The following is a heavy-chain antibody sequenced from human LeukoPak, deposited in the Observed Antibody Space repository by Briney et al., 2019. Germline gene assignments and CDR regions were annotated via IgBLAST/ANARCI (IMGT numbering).Heavy chain of an antibody. CDR2: ISSSNSI. Sequence: GGSLRLSCSASGFMTWIRQAPGKGLDWVSYISSSNSIYYADSVRGRLTISRDNAKNSLYLQMNSLRAEDTAVYYCARDLRGAKIYGDYRLSDVFDIWGQGTMVTVSS. V-gene: IGHV3-69-1*01. CDR3: ARDLRGAKIYGDYRLSDVFDI. D-gene: IGHD4-17*01. J-gene: IGHJ3*02. CDR1: GF.